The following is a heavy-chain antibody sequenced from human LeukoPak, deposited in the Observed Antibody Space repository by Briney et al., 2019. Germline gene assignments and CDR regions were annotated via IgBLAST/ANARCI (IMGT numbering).Heavy chain of an antibody. CDR3: ARSGWPYYFDY. Sequence: GGSLRLSCAASGFTFSSYWMHWVRQAPGKGLVWVSRIHRDGSSTSYADSVRGRFTISRDDAKSTLYLQMNSLRAEDTAVYYCARSGWPYYFDYWGQGTLVAVSS. D-gene: IGHD3-22*01. CDR2: IHRDGSST. CDR1: GFTFSSYW. J-gene: IGHJ4*02. V-gene: IGHV3-74*01.